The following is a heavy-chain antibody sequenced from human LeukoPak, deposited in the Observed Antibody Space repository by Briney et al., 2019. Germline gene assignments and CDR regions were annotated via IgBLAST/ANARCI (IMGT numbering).Heavy chain of an antibody. CDR2: ISSSSSYT. Sequence: PGGSLRLSCAASGFTFSSYYMSWIRQAPGKGLEWVSYISSSSSYTNYADSVKGRFTISRDNAKNSLYLQMNSLRAEDTALYYCARDQPSYYYDSSGYYSDYWGQGTLVTVSS. D-gene: IGHD3-22*01. CDR1: GFTFSSYY. J-gene: IGHJ4*02. V-gene: IGHV3-11*05. CDR3: ARDQPSYYYDSSGYYSDY.